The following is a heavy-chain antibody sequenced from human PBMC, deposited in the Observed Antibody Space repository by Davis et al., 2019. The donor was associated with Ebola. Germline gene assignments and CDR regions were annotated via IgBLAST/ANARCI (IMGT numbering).Heavy chain of an antibody. CDR1: GFTFSSYG. CDR3: AREGVGYYGMDV. CDR2: IWYDGSNK. J-gene: IGHJ6*02. D-gene: IGHD2-15*01. V-gene: IGHV3-33*01. Sequence: GGSLRLSCAASGFTFSSYGMHWVRQAPGKGLEWVAVIWYDGSNKYYADSVTGRFTISRDNSKNTLYLQMNSLRAEDTAVYYCAREGVGYYGMDVWGQGTTATVSS.